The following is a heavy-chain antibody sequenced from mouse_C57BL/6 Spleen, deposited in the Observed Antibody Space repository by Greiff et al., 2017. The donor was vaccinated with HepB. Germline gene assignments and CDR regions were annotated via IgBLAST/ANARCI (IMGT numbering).Heavy chain of an antibody. Sequence: VQLQQSGTVLARPGASVKMSCKTSGYTFTSYWMHWVKQRPGQGLEWIGAIYPGHSDTSYNQKFKGKAKLTAVTSASTAYMELSSLTNEDSAVYYCTNDYDGYYFDYWGQSTTLTVSS. CDR3: TNDYDGYYFDY. CDR1: GYTFTSYW. D-gene: IGHD2-4*01. V-gene: IGHV1-5*01. J-gene: IGHJ2*01. CDR2: IYPGHSDT.